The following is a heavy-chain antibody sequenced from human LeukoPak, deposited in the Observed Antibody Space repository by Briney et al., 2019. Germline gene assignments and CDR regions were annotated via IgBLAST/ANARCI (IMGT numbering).Heavy chain of an antibody. D-gene: IGHD6-19*01. CDR1: GGSISSGGYY. V-gene: IGHV4-31*03. CDR3: ARDRGDSSGSPGY. Sequence: SETLSLTCTVSGGSISSGGYYWSWLRQHPGKGLEWIGYIYYSGSTYYNPSLKSRVTISVDTSKNQFSLKLSSVTAADTAVYYCARDRGDSSGSPGYWGQGTLVTVSS. J-gene: IGHJ4*02. CDR2: IYYSGST.